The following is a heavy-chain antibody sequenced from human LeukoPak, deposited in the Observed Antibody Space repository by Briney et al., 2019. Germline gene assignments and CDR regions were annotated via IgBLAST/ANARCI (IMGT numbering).Heavy chain of an antibody. CDR2: IYHSGST. J-gene: IGHJ4*02. CDR1: GGSISSSNW. Sequence: PSETLSLTCAVSGGSISSSNWWSWVRQPPGKGLEWIGEIYHSGSTNYNPSLKSRVTISVDKSKNQFSLKLSSVTAADTAVYYCARAPYSSGWYGVGPALDYWGQGTLVTVSS. D-gene: IGHD6-19*01. CDR3: ARAPYSSGWYGVGPALDY. V-gene: IGHV4-4*02.